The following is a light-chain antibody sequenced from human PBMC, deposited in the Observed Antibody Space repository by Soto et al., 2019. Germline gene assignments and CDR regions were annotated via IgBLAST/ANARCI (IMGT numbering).Light chain of an antibody. Sequence: QSVLTQPPSVSGAPGPRVTISCPGSSSNIGSGYDVHWYQQLPGTAPKLLIYGNTNRPSGVPDRFSGSKSGTSASLAITGLQAEDEADYYCQSYDSSLSDWVFGGGTKLTVL. CDR2: GNT. J-gene: IGLJ3*02. V-gene: IGLV1-40*01. CDR3: QSYDSSLSDWV. CDR1: SSNIGSGYD.